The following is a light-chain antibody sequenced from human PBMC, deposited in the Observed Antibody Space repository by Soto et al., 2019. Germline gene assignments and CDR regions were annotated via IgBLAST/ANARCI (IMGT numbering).Light chain of an antibody. J-gene: IGLJ2*01. Sequence: QSVLTQPASVSGSLGQSSTISCTGTSSDVGGYNYVSWYQQHPGKAPKLMIYEVSNRPSGVSNRFSGTKSGNTASLTISGLQAEDEADYYCSSYTSSSTLVFGGGTQLTVL. CDR1: SSDVGGYNY. CDR3: SSYTSSSTLV. V-gene: IGLV2-14*01. CDR2: EVS.